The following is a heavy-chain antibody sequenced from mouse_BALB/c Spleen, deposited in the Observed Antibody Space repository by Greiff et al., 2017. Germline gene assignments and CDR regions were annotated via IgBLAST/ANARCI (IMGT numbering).Heavy chain of an antibody. CDR1: GYTFTSYW. V-gene: IGHV1-69*02. Sequence: VQLQQPGAELVRPGASVKLSCKASGYTFTSYWINWVKQRPGQGLEWIGNIYPSDSYTNYNQKFKDKATLTVDKSSSTAYMQLSSPTSEDSAVYYCTRGYLYYAMDYWGQGTSVTVSS. D-gene: IGHD5-1*01. CDR3: TRGYLYYAMDY. J-gene: IGHJ4*01. CDR2: IYPSDSYT.